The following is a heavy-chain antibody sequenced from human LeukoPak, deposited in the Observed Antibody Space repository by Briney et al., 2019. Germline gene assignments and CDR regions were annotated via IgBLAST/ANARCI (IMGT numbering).Heavy chain of an antibody. Sequence: GGSLRLSCAASGFTFSSCAMSWVRQPPRKGLEWVSAISGSGGSTYYADSVKRRFTTARDNSKNTLFLQMNSLRAEDTAVYYCAKDDGRVVVVAAIVYWGQGTLVTVSS. CDR2: ISGSGGST. CDR3: AKDDGRVVVVAAIVY. D-gene: IGHD2-15*01. V-gene: IGHV3-23*01. CDR1: GFTFSSCA. J-gene: IGHJ4*02.